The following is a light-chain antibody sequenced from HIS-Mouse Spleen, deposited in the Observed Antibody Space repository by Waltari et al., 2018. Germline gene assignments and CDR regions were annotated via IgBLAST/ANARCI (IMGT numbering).Light chain of an antibody. Sequence: DIQLTQSPSFLSASVGDRVTITRLASQGISSYLAWYQQKPGKAPKLLIYAASTLPSGVPSRFSGSGSGTEFTLTISSLQPEDFATYYCQQLNSYPPTFGQGTKVEIK. V-gene: IGKV1-9*01. J-gene: IGKJ1*01. CDR2: AAS. CDR1: QGISSY. CDR3: QQLNSYPPT.